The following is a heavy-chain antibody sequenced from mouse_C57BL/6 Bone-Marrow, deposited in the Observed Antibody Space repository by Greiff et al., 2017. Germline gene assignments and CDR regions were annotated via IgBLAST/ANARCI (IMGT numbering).Heavy chain of an antibody. J-gene: IGHJ2*01. Sequence: EVKLQESGPELVKPGASVKISCKASGYSFTGYFMNWVKQSHGKSLEWIGRINPYNGDTFYNQKFKGKATLTVDKASSTAHMELRSLTSEDFAVYYGARGRYYYGSYYYDYWGQGTTLTVSA. CDR3: ARGRYYYGSYYYDY. CDR1: GYSFTGYF. CDR2: INPYNGDT. D-gene: IGHD1-1*01. V-gene: IGHV1-37*01.